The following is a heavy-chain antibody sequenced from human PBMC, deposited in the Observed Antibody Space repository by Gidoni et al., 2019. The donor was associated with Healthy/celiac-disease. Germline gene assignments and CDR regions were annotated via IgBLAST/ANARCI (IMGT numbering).Heavy chain of an antibody. D-gene: IGHD1-26*01. Sequence: QVQLQESGPGLVKPSETLSLTCTVSGGSISSYYWSWIRQPPGKGLEWIGYIYYSGSTNYNPSLKSRVTISVDTSKNQFSLKLSSVTAADTAVYYCARAPRIVGATGYTFGAFDIWGQGTMVTVSS. CDR1: GGSISSYY. CDR3: ARAPRIVGATGYTFGAFDI. CDR2: IYYSGST. J-gene: IGHJ3*02. V-gene: IGHV4-59*01.